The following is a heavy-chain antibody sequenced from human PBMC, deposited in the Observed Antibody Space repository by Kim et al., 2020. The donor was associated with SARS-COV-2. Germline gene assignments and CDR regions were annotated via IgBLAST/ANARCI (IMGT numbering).Heavy chain of an antibody. Sequence: SETLSLTCTVSGDSIRTDAYYWGWIRQPPGKGLEWIGSVYYSGTSYYNPSLKSRLTLSVDTSNNQFSLKLSSVTAADSAVYYCATIGLTMGVGYYYGVDFWGHGTTVTVSS. CDR1: GDSIRTDAYY. V-gene: IGHV4-39*01. J-gene: IGHJ6*02. CDR3: ATIGLTMGVGYYYGVDF. CDR2: VYYSGTS. D-gene: IGHD3-3*01.